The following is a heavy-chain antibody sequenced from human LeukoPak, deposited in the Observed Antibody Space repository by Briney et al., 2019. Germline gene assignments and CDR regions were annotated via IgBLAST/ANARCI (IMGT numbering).Heavy chain of an antibody. CDR1: GFSVTSNH. V-gene: IGHV3-66*01. CDR3: ARDSSSYYFDY. Sequence: GGSLRLSCAASGFSVTSNHMNWGRQAPGEGLEWGSIIYTGGTTHYADSLNDRFTISTDDSINTLYLQMNSLRAEDTAVYSCARDSSSYYFDYWGQGTLVTVSS. CDR2: IYTGGTT. J-gene: IGHJ4*02. D-gene: IGHD6-6*01.